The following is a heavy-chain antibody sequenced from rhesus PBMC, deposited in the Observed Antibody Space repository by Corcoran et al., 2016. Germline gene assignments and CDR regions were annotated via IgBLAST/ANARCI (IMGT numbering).Heavy chain of an antibody. D-gene: IGHD4-23*01. J-gene: IGHJ4*01. Sequence: QVQLQESGPGLVKPSETLSLTCAVSGGSISSNYWSWIRQAPVTGLEWIGYISGSGNPYYSPSPKSRVPLSVDTSKNHYSVKLISVTAADTAVYYCARINTVTAHFDYWGQGVLVTVSS. CDR2: ISGSGNP. CDR1: GGSISSNY. V-gene: IGHV4S11*01. CDR3: ARINTVTAHFDY.